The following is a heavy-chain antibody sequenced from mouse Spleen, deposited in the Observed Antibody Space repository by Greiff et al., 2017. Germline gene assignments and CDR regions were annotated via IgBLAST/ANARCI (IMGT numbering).Heavy chain of an antibody. D-gene: IGHD2-4*01. J-gene: IGHJ4*01. CDR2: ISYDGSN. CDR3: ARSGYDYDRYAMDY. Sequence: EVKLMESGPGLVKPSQSLSLTCSVTGYSITSGYYWNWIRQFPGNKLEWMGYISYDGSNNYNPSLKNRISITRDTSKNQFFLKLNSVTTEDTATYYCARSGYDYDRYAMDYWGQGTSVTVSS. CDR1: GYSITSGYY. V-gene: IGHV3-6*01.